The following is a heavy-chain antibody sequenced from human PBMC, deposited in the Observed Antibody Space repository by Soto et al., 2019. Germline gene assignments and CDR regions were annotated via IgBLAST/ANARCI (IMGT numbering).Heavy chain of an antibody. CDR1: GFSFSDHY. J-gene: IGHJ4*02. CDR2: ISSSGTYI. V-gene: IGHV3-11*04. CDR3: ARGGYRLTMVRGVIT. Sequence: GGSLRLSCAASGFSFSDHYMSWIRQAPGKGLEWVASISSSGTYIYYEDSVKGRFTISRDNAKNSLYLQMNSLRAEDTAVYYCARGGYRLTMVRGVITWGQGTLVTVSS. D-gene: IGHD3-10*01.